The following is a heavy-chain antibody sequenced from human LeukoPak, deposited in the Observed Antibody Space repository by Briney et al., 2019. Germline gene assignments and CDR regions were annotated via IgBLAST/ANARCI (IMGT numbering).Heavy chain of an antibody. CDR1: GFTFSNYG. Sequence: GGSLRLSCAASGFTFSNYGMSWVRQAPGKGLEWVSAISGSGGSTYYADSVRGRFTISRDNSKHTLYLQMNSLRAEDTAVYYCAKDLQGYYGSGSPDYWGQGSLVTVSS. J-gene: IGHJ4*02. CDR2: ISGSGGST. V-gene: IGHV3-23*01. D-gene: IGHD3-10*01. CDR3: AKDLQGYYGSGSPDY.